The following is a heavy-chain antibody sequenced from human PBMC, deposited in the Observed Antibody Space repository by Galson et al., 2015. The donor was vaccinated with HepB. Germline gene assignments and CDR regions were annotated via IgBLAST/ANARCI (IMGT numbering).Heavy chain of an antibody. D-gene: IGHD2-15*01. V-gene: IGHV1-2*06. CDR1: GYTFTGYY. CDR2: INPNSGGT. CDR3: ARVSFSELPGVFDY. Sequence: SVKVSCKASGYTFTGYYMHWVRQAPGQGLEWMGRINPNSGGTNYALKFQGRVTMTRDTSISTAYMELSRLRSDDTAVYYCARVSFSELPGVFDYWGQGTLVTVSS. J-gene: IGHJ4*02.